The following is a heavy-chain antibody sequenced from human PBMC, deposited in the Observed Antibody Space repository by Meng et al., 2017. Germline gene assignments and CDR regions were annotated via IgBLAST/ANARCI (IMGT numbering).Heavy chain of an antibody. Sequence: SLKISCAGSGFNFDNFAMHWVRQVPGKGLKWVSGIGWNSDSIGYADSVKGRFTISRDNAKNSLYLQLNSLTPEDAAIYFCAKDMSAVQLPPVLDTWGQGTLVTVSS. V-gene: IGHV3-9*01. CDR2: IGWNSDSI. CDR3: AKDMSAVQLPPVLDT. D-gene: IGHD1-1*01. J-gene: IGHJ5*02. CDR1: GFNFDNFA.